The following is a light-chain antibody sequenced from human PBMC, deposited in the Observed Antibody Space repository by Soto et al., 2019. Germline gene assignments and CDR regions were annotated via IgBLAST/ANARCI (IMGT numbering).Light chain of an antibody. J-gene: IGKJ2*03. CDR2: AAS. CDR1: QSINPY. Sequence: DIQMTQSPSSLSASVGDRVTITCRASQSINPYLNWYQQRPGKGPKVLLYAASRLQGGVPARFSGSGSGTDFARTIGSRERGGFATYYCRESCSIPYSFGEGTKLEI. V-gene: IGKV1-39*01. CDR3: RESCSIPYS.